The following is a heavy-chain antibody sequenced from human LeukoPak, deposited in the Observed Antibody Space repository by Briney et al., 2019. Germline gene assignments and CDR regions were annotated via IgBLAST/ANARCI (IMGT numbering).Heavy chain of an antibody. Sequence: SVKVSCKASGGTFSSYAISWVRQAPGQGLEWMGGIIPIFGTANYAQKFQGRVTITADESTSTAYMEVSSLRFEDTAAYFCARGSSAAPTSPDYWGQGTLVTVSP. CDR1: GGTFSSYA. CDR3: ARGSSAAPTSPDY. CDR2: IIPIFGTA. V-gene: IGHV1-69*13. J-gene: IGHJ4*02. D-gene: IGHD2-2*01.